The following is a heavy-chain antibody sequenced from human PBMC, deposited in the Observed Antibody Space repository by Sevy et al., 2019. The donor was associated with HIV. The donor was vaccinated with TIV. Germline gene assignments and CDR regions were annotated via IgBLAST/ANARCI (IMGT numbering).Heavy chain of an antibody. CDR1: GXXFSKYS. V-gene: IGHV3-23*01. Sequence: GGALRLSCAASGXXFSKYSMSWIRQTPGKGLEWVSTFSFGCGKINYADSVKGRFTISRDDSRNTFYLQMNSLRAEDTAIYYCAREGCTNXXDXWXQGTVVTVSS. CDR3: AREGCTNXXDX. J-gene: IGHJ4*02. D-gene: IGHD2-8*01. CDR2: FSFGCGKI.